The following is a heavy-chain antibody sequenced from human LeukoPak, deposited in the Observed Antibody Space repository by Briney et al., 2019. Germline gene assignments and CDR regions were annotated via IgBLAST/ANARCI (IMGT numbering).Heavy chain of an antibody. CDR1: GGSFSGYY. CDR3: ARDSPPGLDY. J-gene: IGHJ4*02. V-gene: IGHV4-34*01. CDR2: INHSGST. Sequence: SETLSLTCAVYGGSFSGYYWSWIRQPPGKGLEWIGEINHSGSTNYNPSLKSRVTISVDTSKNQFSLKLSSVTAAGTAVYYCARDSPPGLDYWGQGTLVTVSS. D-gene: IGHD2-2*01.